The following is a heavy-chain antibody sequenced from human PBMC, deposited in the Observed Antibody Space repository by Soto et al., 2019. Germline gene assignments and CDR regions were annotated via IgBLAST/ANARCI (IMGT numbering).Heavy chain of an antibody. J-gene: IGHJ6*03. CDR3: ARRSMTTYGLYYYYYMDV. CDR1: GGSISSYY. CDR2: IYYSGST. V-gene: IGHV4-59*08. D-gene: IGHD4-4*01. Sequence: SETLSLTCTVSGGSISSYYWSWIRQPPGKGLEWIGYIYYSGSTNYNPSLKSRVTISVDTSKNQFSLKLSSVTAADTAVYYCARRSMTTYGLYYYYYMDVWGKGTTVTVSS.